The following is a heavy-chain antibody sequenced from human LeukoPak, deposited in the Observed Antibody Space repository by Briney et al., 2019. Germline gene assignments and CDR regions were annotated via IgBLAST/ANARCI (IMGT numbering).Heavy chain of an antibody. CDR1: GYTFTNYG. CDR3: ARDFPYNYGSGSPSNWFDP. D-gene: IGHD3-10*01. V-gene: IGHV1-18*01. J-gene: IGHJ5*02. Sequence: GASVKVSYKASGYTFTNYGISWVRQAPGQGLEWMGWISAYNGNTNYAQKLQGRVTMTTDTSRSTGYMELRSLRSDDTAVYYCARDFPYNYGSGSPSNWFDPWGQGTLVTVSS. CDR2: ISAYNGNT.